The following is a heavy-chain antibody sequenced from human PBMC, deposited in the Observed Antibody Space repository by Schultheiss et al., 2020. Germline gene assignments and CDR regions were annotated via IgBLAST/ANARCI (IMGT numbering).Heavy chain of an antibody. CDR3: ARSASGYDYVEGDFDY. V-gene: IGHV4-4*02. D-gene: IGHD5-12*01. CDR2: IYHSGST. CDR1: GGSISSSNW. Sequence: TLSLTCAVSGGSISSSNWWSWVRQPPGKGLEWIGEIYHSGSTNYNPSLKSRVTISVDKSKNQFSLKLSSVTAADTAVYYCARSASGYDYVEGDFDYWGQGTLVTVSA. J-gene: IGHJ4*02.